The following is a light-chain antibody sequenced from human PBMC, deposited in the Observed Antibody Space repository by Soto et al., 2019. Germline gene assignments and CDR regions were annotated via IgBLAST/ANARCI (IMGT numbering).Light chain of an antibody. Sequence: IVMTQSPATLSVSPGERVTLSCRVSQNIYSNIAWYQQRPGQAPRLLIYRASTRATGVPARFSGSGSGTDFTLTISSLQSEAFTVYSCLQYHNLWAFGQGTKVDIK. CDR2: RAS. J-gene: IGKJ1*01. CDR3: LQYHNLWA. CDR1: QNIYSN. V-gene: IGKV3-15*01.